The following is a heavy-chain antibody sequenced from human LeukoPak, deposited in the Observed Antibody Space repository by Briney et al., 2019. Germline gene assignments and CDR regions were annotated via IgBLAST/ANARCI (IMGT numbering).Heavy chain of an antibody. V-gene: IGHV1-18*01. CDR2: ISAYNGNT. CDR3: ARDLGEVITKNFDY. Sequence: GASVKVSCKASGYTFTSYGISWVRQAPRQGLEWMGWISAYNGNTNYAQKLQGRVTMTTDTSTSTAYKELRSLRSDDTAVYYCARDLGEVITKNFDYWGQGTLVTVSS. D-gene: IGHD3-22*01. CDR1: GYTFTSYG. J-gene: IGHJ4*02.